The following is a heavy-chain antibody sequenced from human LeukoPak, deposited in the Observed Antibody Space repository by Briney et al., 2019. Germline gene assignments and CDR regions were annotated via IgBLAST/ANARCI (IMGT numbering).Heavy chain of an antibody. Sequence: ASVKVSCKASGYTFTGYYMHWVRQAPGQGLEGMGWINSNSGGTNYAQKFQGRVTMTRDTSISTAYMELSRLRSDDTAVYYCARRGSSGQYNYWGQGTLVTVSS. CDR2: INSNSGGT. CDR3: ARRGSSGQYNY. CDR1: GYTFTGYY. D-gene: IGHD6-19*01. V-gene: IGHV1-2*02. J-gene: IGHJ4*02.